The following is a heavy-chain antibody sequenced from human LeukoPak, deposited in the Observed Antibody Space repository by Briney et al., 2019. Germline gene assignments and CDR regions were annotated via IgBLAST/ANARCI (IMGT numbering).Heavy chain of an antibody. CDR1: GFTFSSYS. D-gene: IGHD3-22*01. Sequence: GGSLRLSCAASGFTFSSYSMNWVRQAPGKGLEWVSSISSSSSYIYYADSVEGRFTISRDNAKNSLYLQMNSLRAEDTAVYYCARELSRDYYDSSGYPSGAFDIWGQGTMVTVSS. CDR2: ISSSSSYI. V-gene: IGHV3-21*01. J-gene: IGHJ3*02. CDR3: ARELSRDYYDSSGYPSGAFDI.